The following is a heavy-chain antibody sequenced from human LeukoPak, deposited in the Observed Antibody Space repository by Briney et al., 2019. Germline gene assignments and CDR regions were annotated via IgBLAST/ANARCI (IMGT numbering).Heavy chain of an antibody. CDR2: IRGSGGHT. CDR1: GFTFSSYA. Sequence: GGSLRLSCAASGFTFSSYAMSWVRQAPGKGLEWVSGIRGSGGHTYYGDSVKGRLTISRDNSKHTLYLQMNIVRAEDTAVYYCARSIAKGSYYYYYMDVWGKGTTVTVSS. CDR3: ARSIAKGSYYYYYMDV. V-gene: IGHV3-23*01. D-gene: IGHD6-13*01. J-gene: IGHJ6*03.